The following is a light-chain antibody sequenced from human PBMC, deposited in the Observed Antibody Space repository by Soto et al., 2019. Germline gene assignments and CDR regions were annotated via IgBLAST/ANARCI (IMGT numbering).Light chain of an antibody. Sequence: EIVLTQSPGTLSLSPGERATLSCRARQSVSSSYLAWYQQKPGQAFTLLIYRASRRDTGIPDRFSGSGSGTDFTLTISRLEPDDCAVYYCQQYGRSPPVTFGGGTKVEIK. CDR3: QQYGRSPPVT. CDR1: QSVSSSY. V-gene: IGKV3-20*01. J-gene: IGKJ4*01. CDR2: RAS.